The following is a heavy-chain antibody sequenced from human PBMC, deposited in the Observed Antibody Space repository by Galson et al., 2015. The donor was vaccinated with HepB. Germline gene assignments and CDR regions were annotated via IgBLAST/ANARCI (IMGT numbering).Heavy chain of an antibody. CDR1: GFTFSDYY. J-gene: IGHJ4*02. CDR3: ARDRDCTNGVCHNYFDY. CDR2: ISSSSSYT. Sequence: SLRLSCAASGFTFSDYYMSWIRQAPGKGLEWVSYISSSSSYTNFADSVKGRFTISRDNAKNSLYLQMNSLRAEDSAVYYCARDRDCTNGVCHNYFDYWGQGTLVTVSS. D-gene: IGHD2-8*01. V-gene: IGHV3-11*06.